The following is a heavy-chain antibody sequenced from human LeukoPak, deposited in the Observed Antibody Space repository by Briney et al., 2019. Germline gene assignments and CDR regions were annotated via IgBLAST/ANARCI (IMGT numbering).Heavy chain of an antibody. CDR3: ARDSGDTGIDY. CDR1: GGSISSHY. D-gene: IGHD5-18*01. CDR2: IYYSGST. Sequence: SETLSLTCTVSGGSISSHYWSWIRQPPGKGLEWIGYIYYSGSTNYNPSLKSRVTISVDTSKNQFSLKLSSVTAADTAVYYCARDSGDTGIDYWGQGTLVTVSS. J-gene: IGHJ4*02. V-gene: IGHV4-59*11.